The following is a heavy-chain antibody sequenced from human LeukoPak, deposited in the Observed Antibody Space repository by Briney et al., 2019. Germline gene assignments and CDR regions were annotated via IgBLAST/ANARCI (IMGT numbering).Heavy chain of an antibody. CDR3: ARARVAAKSGYMDV. D-gene: IGHD2-15*01. V-gene: IGHV3-64*01. CDR2: ISSNGNT. Sequence: PGGSLRLSCAASGFTFGTYGMYWVRQAPGKGLEYVSSISSNGNTYYANSVKGRFTISRDNPKNTLYLQMGSLRDEDLAVYYCARARVAAKSGYMDVWGTGTTVTISS. CDR1: GFTFGTYG. J-gene: IGHJ6*03.